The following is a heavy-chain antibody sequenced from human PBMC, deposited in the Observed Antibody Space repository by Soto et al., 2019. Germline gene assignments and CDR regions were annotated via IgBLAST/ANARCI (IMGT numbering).Heavy chain of an antibody. CDR2: ISAYNGNT. Sequence: ASVKVSCKASGYTFTSYGISWVRQAPGQGLEWMGWISAYNGNTNYAQKLQGRVTMTTDTSTSTAYMELRSLRSDDTAVYYCARDEGIAAAGLYYYYGMDVWGQGTTVTVSS. V-gene: IGHV1-18*04. J-gene: IGHJ6*02. CDR1: GYTFTSYG. CDR3: ARDEGIAAAGLYYYYGMDV. D-gene: IGHD6-13*01.